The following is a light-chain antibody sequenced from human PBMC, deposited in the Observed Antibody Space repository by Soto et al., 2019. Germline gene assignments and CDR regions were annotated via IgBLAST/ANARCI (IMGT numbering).Light chain of an antibody. CDR3: QSYDSSLSGSV. CDR1: SSNIGAGCD. Sequence: QSVLTQPPSVSGAPGQRVTISCTGSSSNIGAGCDVHWYQQLPGTAPKLLMYGNNNRPSGVPDRFSGSKSGTSASLAITGLQAEDEADYYCQSYDSSLSGSVFGGGTKLTVL. V-gene: IGLV1-40*01. J-gene: IGLJ2*01. CDR2: GNN.